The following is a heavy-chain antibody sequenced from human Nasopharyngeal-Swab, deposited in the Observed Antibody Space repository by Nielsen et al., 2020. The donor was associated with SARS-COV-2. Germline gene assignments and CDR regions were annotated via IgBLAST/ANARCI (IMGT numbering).Heavy chain of an antibody. Sequence: ASVKVSCKASGYTFTGYYMPWVRQAPGQGLEWMGWINPNSGGTNYAQKFQGRVTMTRDTSISTAYMELSRLRSDDTAVYYCARKEATAMEELYYYGMDVWGQGTTVTVSS. D-gene: IGHD5-18*01. CDR3: ARKEATAMEELYYYGMDV. CDR2: INPNSGGT. J-gene: IGHJ6*02. V-gene: IGHV1-2*02. CDR1: GYTFTGYY.